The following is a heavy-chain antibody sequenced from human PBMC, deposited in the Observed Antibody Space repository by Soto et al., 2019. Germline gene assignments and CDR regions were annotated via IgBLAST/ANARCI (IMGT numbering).Heavy chain of an antibody. CDR1: GGSISSYY. V-gene: IGHV4-59*08. D-gene: IGHD2-21*02. CDR3: ARLADEVTTNY. Sequence: SETLSLTCSVSGGSISSYYWSWIRQPPGKGLEWIGYMYYSGNTNYNPSLKSRATISVDTSKNQFSLKLSSVTAADTAVYYCARLADEVTTNYWGQGTLVTVSS. J-gene: IGHJ4*02. CDR2: MYYSGNT.